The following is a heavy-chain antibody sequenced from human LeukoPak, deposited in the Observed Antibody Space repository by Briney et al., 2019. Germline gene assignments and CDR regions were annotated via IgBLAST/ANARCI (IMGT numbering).Heavy chain of an antibody. CDR3: ARDLSDDNSLDY. CDR2: ITISSSII. Sequence: GGSLRLSCAASGFSFSDYSMNWVRQAPGKGLEWVSSITISSSIIYYADSVKGRFTISRDNAKNSLFLQMNSLRAEDTAVYYCARDLSDDNSLDYWGQGTLVSVSS. J-gene: IGHJ4*02. V-gene: IGHV3-21*01. D-gene: IGHD3-22*01. CDR1: GFSFSDYS.